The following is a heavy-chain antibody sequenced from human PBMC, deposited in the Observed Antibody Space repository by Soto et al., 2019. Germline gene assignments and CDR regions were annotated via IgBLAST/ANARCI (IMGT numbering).Heavy chain of an antibody. CDR1: GFTVSSNY. J-gene: IGHJ6*02. D-gene: IGHD7-27*01. CDR3: ARGLNWGTWYYYYYGMDV. CDR2: IYSGGST. V-gene: IGHV3-53*01. Sequence: EVQLVESGGGLIQPGGSLRLSCAASGFTVSSNYMSWVRQAPGKGLEWVSVIYSGGSTYYADSVKGRFTISRDNSKNTXXLQMNSLRAEDTAVYYCARGLNWGTWYYYYYGMDVWGQGTTVTVSS.